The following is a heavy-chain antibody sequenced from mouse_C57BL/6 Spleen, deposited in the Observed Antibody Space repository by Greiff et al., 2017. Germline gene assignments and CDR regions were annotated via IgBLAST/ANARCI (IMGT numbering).Heavy chain of an antibody. D-gene: IGHD3-1*01. Sequence: VQLQQSGAELVKPGASVKLSCKASGYTFTSYWMHWVKQRPGQGLEWIGMIHPNSGSTNYNEKFKSKATLTVDKSSSTAYMQLSSLTSEDSAVYYCARSRAPYAMDYWGQGTSVTVSS. J-gene: IGHJ4*01. CDR2: IHPNSGST. CDR1: GYTFTSYW. V-gene: IGHV1-64*01. CDR3: ARSRAPYAMDY.